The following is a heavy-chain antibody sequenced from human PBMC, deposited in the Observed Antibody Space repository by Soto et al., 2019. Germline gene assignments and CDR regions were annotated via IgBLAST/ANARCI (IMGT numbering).Heavy chain of an antibody. CDR3: RRDWDYPVL. Sequence: EVQLVESGGGLVKPGGSLRLSCAASGFTFANAWMSWVRQAPGKGLEWVGRVRSKADGGTTDYAAPVKGRFTISRDDSENPLYLQMNSLKIDDTAVYYCRRDWDYPVLWGQGTLVRVSS. CDR1: GFTFANAW. V-gene: IGHV3-15*01. J-gene: IGHJ4*02. CDR2: VRSKADGGTT. D-gene: IGHD1-7*01.